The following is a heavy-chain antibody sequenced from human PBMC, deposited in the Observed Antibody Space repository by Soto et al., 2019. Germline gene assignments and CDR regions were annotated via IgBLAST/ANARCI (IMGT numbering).Heavy chain of an antibody. CDR3: AKDSPVGVPLLRDLHD. D-gene: IGHD2-15*01. Sequence: PGGSLRLSCAASGFTFSNYGMSWVRQAPGTGLEWVSVISGSGGSTYYADSVKGRFTLSRDNSKNTVYLQMNSLRAEDTAVYYCAKDSPVGVPLLRDLHDWGQGTLVTVSS. V-gene: IGHV3-23*01. CDR1: GFTFSNYG. CDR2: ISGSGGST. J-gene: IGHJ1*01.